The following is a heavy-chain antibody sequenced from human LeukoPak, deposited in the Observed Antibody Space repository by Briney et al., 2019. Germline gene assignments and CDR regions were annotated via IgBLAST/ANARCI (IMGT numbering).Heavy chain of an antibody. V-gene: IGHV3-23*01. J-gene: IGHJ3*02. CDR3: AKIPISMIVVVIPPRDDAFDI. D-gene: IGHD3-22*01. CDR1: GFTFSSYA. CDR2: ISGSGGST. Sequence: GGSLRLSCAASGFTFSSYAMSWVRQAPGKGLEWVSAISGSGGSTYYADSVKGRFTISRDNSKNTLYLQMNSLRAEDTAVYYCAKIPISMIVVVIPPRDDAFDIWGQGTMVTVSS.